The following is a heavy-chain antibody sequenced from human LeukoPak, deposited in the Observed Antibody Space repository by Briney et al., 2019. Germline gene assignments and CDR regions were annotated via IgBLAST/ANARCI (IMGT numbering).Heavy chain of an antibody. CDR3: ARDQTNWRNWFDP. Sequence: GASVKVSCKASGYTFTSYAMHWVRQAPGQRLEWMGWINAGNGNTKYSQKFQGRVTITRYTSASTAYMELSSLRSEDTAVYYCARDQTNWRNWFDPWGQGTLVTVSS. V-gene: IGHV1-3*01. CDR1: GYTFTSYA. J-gene: IGHJ5*02. D-gene: IGHD2-8*01. CDR2: INAGNGNT.